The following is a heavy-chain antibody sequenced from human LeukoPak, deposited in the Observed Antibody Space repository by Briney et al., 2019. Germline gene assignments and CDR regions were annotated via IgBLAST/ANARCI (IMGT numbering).Heavy chain of an antibody. V-gene: IGHV3-30-3*01. J-gene: IGHJ4*02. Sequence: GGSLRLSCAASGFTFSGYAMHWVRQAPGKGLEWVAVISYDGSNEYYADSVKGRFTISGDNSKNTLYLQMNSLSVEDTAVYYCARVGYYASGPFSYFDYWGQGTLVTVSS. CDR2: ISYDGSNE. D-gene: IGHD3-10*01. CDR3: ARVGYYASGPFSYFDY. CDR1: GFTFSGYA.